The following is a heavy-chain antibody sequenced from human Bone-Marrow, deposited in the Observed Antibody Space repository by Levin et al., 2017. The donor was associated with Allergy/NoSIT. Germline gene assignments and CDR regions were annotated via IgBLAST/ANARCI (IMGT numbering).Heavy chain of an antibody. CDR1: GYSFKNYG. J-gene: IGHJ4*02. CDR2: ISTYNGDT. V-gene: IGHV1-18*04. Sequence: PVASVKVSCKTSGYSFKNYGISWMRQAPGQGPEWMGWISTYNGDTDLAQKLRGRVTMTTDTSASTVYMELRSLTSDDSAVYYCARERDRALGNYFDYWGQGTLVTVSS. CDR3: ARERDRALGNYFDY. D-gene: IGHD3-16*01.